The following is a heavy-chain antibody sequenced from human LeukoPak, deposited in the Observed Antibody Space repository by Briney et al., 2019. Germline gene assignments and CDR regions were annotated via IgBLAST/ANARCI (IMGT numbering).Heavy chain of an antibody. CDR3: ARDLTGSAAAGTSYYYYGMDV. CDR2: IYYSGST. V-gene: IGHV4-59*01. CDR1: GGSISSYY. D-gene: IGHD6-13*01. Sequence: SETLSLTCTVSGGSISSYYWSWIRQPPGKGLEWIGYIYYSGSTNYNPSLKSRVTISVDTSKNQLSLKLSSVTAADTAVYYCARDLTGSAAAGTSYYYYGMDVWGKGTTVTVSS. J-gene: IGHJ6*04.